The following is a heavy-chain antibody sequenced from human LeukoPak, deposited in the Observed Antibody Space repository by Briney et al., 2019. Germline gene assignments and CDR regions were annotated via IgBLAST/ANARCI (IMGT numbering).Heavy chain of an antibody. CDR1: GGSISNGGYY. Sequence: SETLSLTCTVSGGSISNGGYYWSWIRQPAGKGLEWIGRIYTSGSTNYNPSLKSRVTISVDTSKNQFSLKLSSVTAADTAVYYCARESGIVVTYYVDVWGKGTTVTISS. J-gene: IGHJ6*03. V-gene: IGHV4-61*02. CDR2: IYTSGST. D-gene: IGHD2-15*01. CDR3: ARESGIVVTYYVDV.